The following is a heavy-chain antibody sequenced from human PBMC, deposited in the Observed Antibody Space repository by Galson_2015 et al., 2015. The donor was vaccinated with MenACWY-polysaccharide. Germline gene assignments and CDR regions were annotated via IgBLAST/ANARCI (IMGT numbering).Heavy chain of an antibody. V-gene: IGHV3-30*18. CDR1: GFTFSSYW. J-gene: IGHJ6*02. Sequence: SLRLSCAASGFTFSSYWMHWVRQAPGKGLEWVAFISYDGSNKYYADSVKGRFTISRDNSKNTLYLQMNSLRAEDTAVYFCAKEGADDRPPMDVWGQGTPVTVSS. CDR3: AKEGADDRPPMDV. CDR2: ISYDGSNK. D-gene: IGHD1-1*01.